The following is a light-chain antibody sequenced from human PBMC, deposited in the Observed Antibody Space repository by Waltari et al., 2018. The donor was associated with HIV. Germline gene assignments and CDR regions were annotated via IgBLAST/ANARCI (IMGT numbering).Light chain of an antibody. CDR1: QIGTKR. V-gene: IGLV3-21*02. Sequence: SYVVTQPPSVSVAPGQTAKISCGGNQIGTKRVHCYQQQPGQAPVLVVFDTAARPSRIPERFSGSKSGNTATLTITRVEAGDEADYYCQVWDGDSEHWVFGGGTKLTVL. CDR2: DTA. CDR3: QVWDGDSEHWV. J-gene: IGLJ3*02.